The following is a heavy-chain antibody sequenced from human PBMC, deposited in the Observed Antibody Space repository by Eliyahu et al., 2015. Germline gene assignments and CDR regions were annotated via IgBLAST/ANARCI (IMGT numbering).Heavy chain of an antibody. V-gene: IGHV4-34*01. D-gene: IGHD6-6*01. CDR3: ARGRIAARRTVFNYYYYGMDV. J-gene: IGHJ6*02. CDR2: INHSGST. CDR1: GGSFSGYY. Sequence: QVQLQQWGAGLLKPSETLSXTCAVYGGSFSGYYWXXIRQPPGXGLEWIGEINHSGSTNYNPSLKSRVTISVDTSKNQFSLKLSSVTAADTAVYYCARGRIAARRTVFNYYYYGMDVWGQGTTVTVSS.